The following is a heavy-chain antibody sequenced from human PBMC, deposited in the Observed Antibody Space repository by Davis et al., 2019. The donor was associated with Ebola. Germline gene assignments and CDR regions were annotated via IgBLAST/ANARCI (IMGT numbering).Heavy chain of an antibody. CDR1: GFTFSTYA. V-gene: IGHV3-23*01. Sequence: GESLKISCAGSGFTFSTYAMNWVRRAPGKGLEWVSGISGSGDGTFYADSVKGRFTISRDNSKNTLYLQMNSLRAEDTAIYYCAKDEKILDAFDIWGQGTMVTV. D-gene: IGHD3-3*01. CDR2: ISGSGDGT. J-gene: IGHJ3*02. CDR3: AKDEKILDAFDI.